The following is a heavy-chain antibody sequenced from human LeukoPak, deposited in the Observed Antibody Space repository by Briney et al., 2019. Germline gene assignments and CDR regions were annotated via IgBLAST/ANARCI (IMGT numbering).Heavy chain of an antibody. CDR3: ARGSRYSSGYDYNDQ. CDR1: GGSISSGSDY. Sequence: PSETLSLTCTVSGGSISSGSDYCSWIRQPAGKGLEWIGRSYSSGSTNYNPSLKSRVSISVDTSKNQFSLRLSSVTAADTAVYYCARGSRYSSGYDYNDQWGQGTLVTVSS. D-gene: IGHD3-22*01. V-gene: IGHV4-61*02. CDR2: SYSSGST. J-gene: IGHJ4*02.